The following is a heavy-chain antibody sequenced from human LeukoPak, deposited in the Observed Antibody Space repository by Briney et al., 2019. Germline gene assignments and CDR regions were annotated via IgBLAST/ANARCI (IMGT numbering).Heavy chain of an antibody. D-gene: IGHD5-24*01. J-gene: IGHJ4*02. CDR1: GDSITSGGYS. Sequence: SETLSLTCVVSGDSITSGGYSWSWIRQPPGKGLEWVGYIYDSGIAFYNPSLKSRVTMSVDTSKNHFFLNLRSVTAADTAVYYCARARWLQLDYWGQGTLVTVSS. CDR3: ARARWLQLDY. V-gene: IGHV4-30-4*07. CDR2: IYDSGIA.